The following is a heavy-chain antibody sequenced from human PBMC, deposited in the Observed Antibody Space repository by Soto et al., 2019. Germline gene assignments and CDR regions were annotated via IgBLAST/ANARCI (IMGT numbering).Heavy chain of an antibody. CDR3: ARGWQVTTSRYYYYYMDV. V-gene: IGHV1-8*01. J-gene: IGHJ6*03. CDR2: MNPNSGNT. CDR1: GYTFTSYD. D-gene: IGHD4-17*01. Sequence: ASVKVSCKASGYTFTSYDINWVRQATGQGLEWMGWMNPNSGNTGYAQKFQGRVTMTRNTSISTAYMELSSLRSEDTAVYYCARGWQVTTSRYYYYYMDVWGKGTTVTVSS.